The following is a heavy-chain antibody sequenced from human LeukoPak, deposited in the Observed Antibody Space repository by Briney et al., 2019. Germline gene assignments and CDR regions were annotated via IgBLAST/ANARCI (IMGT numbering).Heavy chain of an antibody. V-gene: IGHV4-34*01. CDR3: AKSNGHGLIDI. D-gene: IGHD2-8*01. CDR2: INHSGST. CDR1: GGSFSGYY. J-gene: IGHJ3*02. Sequence: SETLSLTCAVYGGSFSGYYWSWIRQPPGKGLEWIGEINHSGSTTYNPSLKSGVTISVDTSRNQFSLKLNSVPAADTAVYYCAKSNGHGLIDIWGQGRMVTVSS.